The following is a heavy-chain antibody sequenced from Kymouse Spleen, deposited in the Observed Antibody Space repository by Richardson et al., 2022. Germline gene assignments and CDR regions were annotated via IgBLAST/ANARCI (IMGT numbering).Heavy chain of an antibody. D-gene: IGHD6-6*01. CDR3: ARGLEYSSSSFDY. V-gene: IGHV4-34*01. CDR2: INHSGST. Sequence: QVQLQQWGAGLLKPSETLSLTCAVYGGSFSGYYWSWIRQPPGKGLEWIGEINHSGSTNYNPSLKSRVTISVDTSKNQFSLKLSSVTAADTAVYYCARGLEYSSSSFDYWGQGTLVTVSS. J-gene: IGHJ4*02. CDR1: GGSFSGYY.